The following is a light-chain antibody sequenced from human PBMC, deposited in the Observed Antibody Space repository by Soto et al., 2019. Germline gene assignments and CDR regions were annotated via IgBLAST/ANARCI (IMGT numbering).Light chain of an antibody. CDR3: QQYGSSGA. J-gene: IGKJ1*01. CDR2: GAS. V-gene: IGKV3-20*01. CDR1: QSVSNNY. Sequence: ENVLTKYPGTLSLSPGERATLSCRASQSVSNNYLAWYQQKPGQAPRLLIYGASNRATGIPDRFSGSGSGTDYTLTISRLEPEDFAVYYCQQYGSSGAFGQGTKVDIK.